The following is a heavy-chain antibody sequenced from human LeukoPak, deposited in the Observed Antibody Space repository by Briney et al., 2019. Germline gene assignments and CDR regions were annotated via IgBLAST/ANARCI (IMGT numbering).Heavy chain of an antibody. Sequence: PGGSLRLSCAASGFTFSSYSMTWVRQAPGKGLEWVSYISSSTSTIYYADSVKGRFTISRDNAKNSLYLQMNSLKAEDTAVYYCARDPCSSTSCYQRGLGYYYYYYMDVWGKGTTVTVSS. CDR3: ARDPCSSTSCYQRGLGYYYYYYMDV. D-gene: IGHD2-2*01. CDR2: ISSSTSTI. J-gene: IGHJ6*03. CDR1: GFTFSSYS. V-gene: IGHV3-48*04.